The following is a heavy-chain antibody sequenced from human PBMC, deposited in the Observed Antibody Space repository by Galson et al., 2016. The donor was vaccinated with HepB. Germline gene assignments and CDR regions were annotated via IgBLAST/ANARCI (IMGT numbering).Heavy chain of an antibody. CDR3: AAARPPGLVLVY. V-gene: IGHV5-51*01. CDR2: IDPGDSEI. J-gene: IGHJ4*02. Sequence: QSGAEVKKPGESLKLSCKASGHSIASYWIGWVRQLPGKGLECMGIIDPGDSEIRSMPSFRGHVTISADKSTNTAYLQWSSLKASDTAVYYCAAARPPGLVLVYWGLGTRVTVSS. CDR1: GHSIASYW. D-gene: IGHD2-8*02.